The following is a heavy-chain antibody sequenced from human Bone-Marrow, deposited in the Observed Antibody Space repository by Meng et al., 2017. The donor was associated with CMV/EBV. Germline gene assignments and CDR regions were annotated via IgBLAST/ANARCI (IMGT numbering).Heavy chain of an antibody. V-gene: IGHV4-59*01. CDR3: ARSYYDFWNGPFDS. J-gene: IGHJ4*02. CDR2: IYYNGNT. CDR1: GGSLSQYY. D-gene: IGHD3-3*01. Sequence: SETLSLTCTVSGGSLSQYYWTWIRQSPGKGLEWIGFIYYNGNTKYNPSLKSRVSISADTSTNQFSLRLTSVSAADTAVYYCARSYYDFWNGPFDSWGQGTLVTVSS.